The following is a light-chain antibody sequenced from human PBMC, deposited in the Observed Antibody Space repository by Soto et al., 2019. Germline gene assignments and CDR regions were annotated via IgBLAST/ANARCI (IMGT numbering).Light chain of an antibody. J-gene: IGKJ5*01. CDR2: GAS. V-gene: IGKV3-15*01. CDR3: QQYNKGPPIT. Sequence: TQSPSTLSVSPGEGASLSCMPSQSVRSNLAWYQQKPGQAPRLLIFGASTRATGIPARFSGSGSGTEFTFTISSLQSEDFAVYYCQQYNKGPPITFGQGTRLEIK. CDR1: QSVRSN.